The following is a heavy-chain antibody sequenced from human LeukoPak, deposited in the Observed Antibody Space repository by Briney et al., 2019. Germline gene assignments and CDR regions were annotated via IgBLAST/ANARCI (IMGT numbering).Heavy chain of an antibody. J-gene: IGHJ6*02. Sequence: SETLSLTCSVSGGSISSDYWWSWVRQPPGKGLEWIGEIFYRGNTNYNPFLKSRVTTAIDKSKNQFSLKLSSVTAADTAAYYCARGDRFFPIYGIDVWGQGTTVTVSS. CDR3: ARGDRFFPIYGIDV. V-gene: IGHV4-4*02. D-gene: IGHD2-15*01. CDR2: IFYRGNT. CDR1: GGSISSDYW.